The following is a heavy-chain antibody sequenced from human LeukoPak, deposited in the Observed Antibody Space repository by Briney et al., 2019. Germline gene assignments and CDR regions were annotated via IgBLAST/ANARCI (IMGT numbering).Heavy chain of an antibody. Sequence: PSETLSLTCSVSGDSISSYFWAWIRQPPGKGLEWIGYVCYNGSTNYNPSLRNRVAISIGTSKNQFSLKLSSATAADTAVYYCATSGGFNSPRHYWGRGTLVIVSS. CDR1: GDSISSYF. D-gene: IGHD3-16*01. CDR3: ATSGGFNSPRHY. J-gene: IGHJ4*02. CDR2: VCYNGST. V-gene: IGHV4-59*01.